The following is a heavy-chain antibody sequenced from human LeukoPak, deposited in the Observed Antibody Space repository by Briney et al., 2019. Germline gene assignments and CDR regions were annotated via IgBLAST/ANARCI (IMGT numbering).Heavy chain of an antibody. Sequence: GGSLRLSCAASGFTFSDYYMSWIRQAPGKGLEWVSYISSSGSSIDYADSVKGRFTISRDSAKNSLYLQMNSLRAEDTAVYYCARSIPAGNRRWGQGTLVTVSS. CDR1: GFTFSDYY. CDR3: ARSIPAGNRR. J-gene: IGHJ4*02. D-gene: IGHD2-2*01. CDR2: ISSSGSSI. V-gene: IGHV3-11*01.